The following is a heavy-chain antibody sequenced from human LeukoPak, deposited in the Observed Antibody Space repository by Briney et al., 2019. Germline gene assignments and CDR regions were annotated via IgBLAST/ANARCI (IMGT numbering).Heavy chain of an antibody. CDR3: ARSAEWLRNAFDI. J-gene: IGHJ3*02. D-gene: IGHD5-12*01. V-gene: IGHV4-59*01. Sequence: SETVSLSCTVSGASTSHFYWNWIRQPPGKGLEWIGYMHNSGSSKHSPSLKSRVTISIDTSKNQFSLQLTSVTAADTAIYYCARSAEWLRNAFDIWGQGTMVSVSS. CDR1: GASTSHFY. CDR2: MHNSGSS.